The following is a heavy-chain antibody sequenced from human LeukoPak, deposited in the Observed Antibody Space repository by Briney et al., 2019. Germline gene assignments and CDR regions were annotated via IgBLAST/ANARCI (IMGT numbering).Heavy chain of an antibody. Sequence: QPSETLSLTCTVSGGSISSSSYYWGWNRQPPGKGLEWIGSIYYSGSTYYNPSLKSRVTISVDTSKNQFSLKLSSVTAADTAVYYCARASGYYDSSGYHINYFDYWGQGTLVTVSS. J-gene: IGHJ4*02. CDR3: ARASGYYDSSGYHINYFDY. CDR2: IYYSGST. CDR1: GGSISSSSYY. V-gene: IGHV4-39*01. D-gene: IGHD3-22*01.